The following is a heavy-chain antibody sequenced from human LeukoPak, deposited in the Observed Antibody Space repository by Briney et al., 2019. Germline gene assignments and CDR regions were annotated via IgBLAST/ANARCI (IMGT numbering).Heavy chain of an antibody. J-gene: IGHJ5*02. V-gene: IGHV1-69*13. CDR2: IIPIFGTA. CDR3: ARERPRGGLRSVVWFDP. Sequence: ASVTVSCKASGGTFISYAISWVRQAPGQGLEWMGGIIPIFGTANYAQKFQGRVTITADESTSTAYMELSSLRSEDTAVYYCARERPRGGLRSVVWFDPWGQGTLVTVSS. D-gene: IGHD4-17*01. CDR1: GGTFISYA.